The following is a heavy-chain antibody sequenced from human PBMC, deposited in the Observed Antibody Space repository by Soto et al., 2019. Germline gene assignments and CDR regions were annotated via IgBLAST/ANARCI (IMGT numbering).Heavy chain of an antibody. CDR1: GGSISTSSSY. CDR3: AISDWREWLVGYYFDY. CDR2: IYYSGST. J-gene: IGHJ4*02. V-gene: IGHV4-39*01. Sequence: QLQLQESGPGLVKPSETLSLTCTVSGGSISTSSSYWGWIRQPPGQGLEWIGTIYYSGSTSYNPSLKSRVTISLVTSKNQFALKLNYVTAADTAVYYCAISDWREWLVGYYFDYWGQGTLVTVSS. D-gene: IGHD6-19*01.